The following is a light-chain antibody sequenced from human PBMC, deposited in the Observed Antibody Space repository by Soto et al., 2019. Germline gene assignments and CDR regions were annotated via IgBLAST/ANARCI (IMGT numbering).Light chain of an antibody. CDR1: QTISSY. CDR3: QQSYSIPFT. J-gene: IGKJ3*01. Sequence: DIQMTQSPSSLSASVGDRVIITCRASQTISSYLNWYQQKPGKAPKLLIYAASNLQSGVPSRFSGSGSGTDVTLTISSLQPADFATYYCQQSYSIPFTVGPGTKVDIK. CDR2: AAS. V-gene: IGKV1-39*01.